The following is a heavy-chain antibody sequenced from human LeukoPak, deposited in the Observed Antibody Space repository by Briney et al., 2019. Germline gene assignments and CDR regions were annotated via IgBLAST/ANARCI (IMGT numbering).Heavy chain of an antibody. CDR3: ARDFPSYSRRTDSFDY. V-gene: IGHV1-2*02. J-gene: IGHJ4*02. D-gene: IGHD6-13*01. CDR1: GYTFTGYY. Sequence: ASVKVSCKASGYTFTGYYMHWVRQAPGQGLEWMGWINPNSGGTNYAQKFQGRVTMTRDTSISTAYMELSRLRSDDTAVYYCARDFPSYSRRTDSFDYWGQGTLVTVSS. CDR2: INPNSGGT.